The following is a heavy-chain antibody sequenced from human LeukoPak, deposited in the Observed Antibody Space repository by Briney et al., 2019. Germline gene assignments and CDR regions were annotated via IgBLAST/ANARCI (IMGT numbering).Heavy chain of an antibody. Sequence: GGSLRLSCAASGFTVSSNYMSWVRQAPGKGLEWVSVIYSGGSTYYADSVKGRFTISRTNSKNTLYLQMNSLRAEDPAVYYCAKDVWFGELGGGAFDYWGQGTLVTVSS. D-gene: IGHD3-10*01. CDR1: GFTVSSNY. J-gene: IGHJ4*02. CDR3: AKDVWFGELGGGAFDY. V-gene: IGHV3-53*04. CDR2: IYSGGST.